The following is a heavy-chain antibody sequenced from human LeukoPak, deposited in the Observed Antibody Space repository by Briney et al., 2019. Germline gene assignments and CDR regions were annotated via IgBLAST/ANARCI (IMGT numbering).Heavy chain of an antibody. D-gene: IGHD5-18*01. J-gene: IGHJ4*02. CDR2: IYHSGST. Sequence: SETLSLTCTVSGGSFSTYYWSWIRQPPGKGLEWIGYIYHSGSTNYNPSLKSRVTISVDTSKNQFSLKLSSVTAADTAVYYCARGPDAVRGYSYGYSDYWGQGTLVTVSS. CDR3: ARGPDAVRGYSYGYSDY. V-gene: IGHV4-59*12. CDR1: GGSFSTYY.